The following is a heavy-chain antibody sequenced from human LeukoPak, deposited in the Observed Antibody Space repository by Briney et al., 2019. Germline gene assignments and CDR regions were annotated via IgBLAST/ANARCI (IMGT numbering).Heavy chain of an antibody. Sequence: ASVKVPCKASGYTFTGYYMHWVRQAPGQGLEWMGWINPNSGGTNYAQKFQGRVTMTRDTSISTAYMELSRLRPDDTAVYYCARVPRRHHGLDPWGQGTLVTVSS. CDR3: ARVPRRHHGLDP. V-gene: IGHV1-2*02. CDR2: INPNSGGT. CDR1: GYTFTGYY. J-gene: IGHJ5*02. D-gene: IGHD1-14*01.